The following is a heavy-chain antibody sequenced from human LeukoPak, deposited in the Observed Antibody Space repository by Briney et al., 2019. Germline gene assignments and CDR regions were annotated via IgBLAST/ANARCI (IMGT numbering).Heavy chain of an antibody. CDR2: FDPEDGET. CDR3: ATASYHYGSGFNWFDP. J-gene: IGHJ5*02. V-gene: IGHV1-24*01. CDR1: GYTLTELS. D-gene: IGHD3-10*01. Sequence: ASVTVSCKVSGYTLTELSMHWVRQAPGKGLEWMGGFDPEDGETIYAQKFQGRVTMTEDTSTDTAYMELSSLRSEDTAVYYCATASYHYGSGFNWFDPWGQGTLVTVSS.